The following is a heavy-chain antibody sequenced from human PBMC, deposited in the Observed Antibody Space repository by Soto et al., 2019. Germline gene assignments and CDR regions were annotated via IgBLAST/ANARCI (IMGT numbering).Heavy chain of an antibody. CDR2: ISYEGSNK. Sequence: QVQLVESGGGVVQPGRSLRLSCAASGFTFSSYGMHWIRQAPGKGLEWVAVISYEGSNKYYADSVAGRFTISRDNTRDTLYLTLNSQRANDTAVYYSARSPYSVRSVAYFDYWGQGTLVTVSS. J-gene: IGHJ4*02. V-gene: IGHV3-30*03. CDR1: GFTFSSYG. CDR3: ARSPYSVRSVAYFDY. D-gene: IGHD1-26*01.